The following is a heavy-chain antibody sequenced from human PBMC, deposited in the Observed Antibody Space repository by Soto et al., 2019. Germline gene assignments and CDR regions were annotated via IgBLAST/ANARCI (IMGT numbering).Heavy chain of an antibody. CDR2: IWNNSSNK. Sequence: GGSLRLSCAASGFTFSSYGMHWVRQAPGKGLEWVAVIWNNSSNKYYADSVKGRFTISRDNAKNSLYLQMNSLRSDDTAVYYCARDGPHYSNWGQGTLVTVSS. CDR1: GFTFSSYG. J-gene: IGHJ4*02. V-gene: IGHV3-33*01. D-gene: IGHD2-15*01. CDR3: ARDGPHYSN.